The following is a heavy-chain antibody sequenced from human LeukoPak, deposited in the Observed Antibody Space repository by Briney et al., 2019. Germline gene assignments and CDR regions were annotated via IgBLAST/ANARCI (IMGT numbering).Heavy chain of an antibody. CDR2: INLSGST. Sequence: SETLSLTCAVYGGSFSGYYWSWIRQPPGKGRDWIGEINLSGSTNYNPSLKSRVTISVDTSKNQFSLTLSSVTAADTAVYYCARDPGYCSGGSCYGHDAFDIWGQGTMVTVSS. CDR3: ARDPGYCSGGSCYGHDAFDI. V-gene: IGHV4-34*01. J-gene: IGHJ3*02. CDR1: GGSFSGYY. D-gene: IGHD2-15*01.